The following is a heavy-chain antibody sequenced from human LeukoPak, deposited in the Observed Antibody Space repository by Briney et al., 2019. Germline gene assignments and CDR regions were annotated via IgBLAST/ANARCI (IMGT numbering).Heavy chain of an antibody. CDR1: GGSISSYY. V-gene: IGHV4-59*08. CDR2: IYYSGST. Sequence: SETLSLTCTVSGGSISSYYWSWIRQPPGKGLEWIGYIYYSGSTNYNPPLKSRVTISVDTSKNQFSLKLSSVTAADTAVYYCARRMGGYFDYWGQGTLVTVSS. CDR3: ARRMGGYFDY. J-gene: IGHJ4*02. D-gene: IGHD3-16*01.